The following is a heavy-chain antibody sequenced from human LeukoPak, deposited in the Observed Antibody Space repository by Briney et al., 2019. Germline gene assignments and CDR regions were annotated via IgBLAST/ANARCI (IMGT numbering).Heavy chain of an antibody. CDR3: AREGASEGATEIYFDY. D-gene: IGHD1-26*01. V-gene: IGHV4-59*01. CDR1: GGSISSYY. CDR2: IYYSGST. J-gene: IGHJ4*02. Sequence: SETLSLTCTDSGGSISSYYWSWIRQPPGQGLERMGDIYYSGSTSYNPSLRSRVNISVDTSKNQFSLKLSSVTAADTAVYYCAREGASEGATEIYFDYWGQGPLVTVSS.